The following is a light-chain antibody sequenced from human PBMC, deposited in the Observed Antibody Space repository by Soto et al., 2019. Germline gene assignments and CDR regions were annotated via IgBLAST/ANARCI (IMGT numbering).Light chain of an antibody. CDR2: EVT. J-gene: IGLJ2*01. V-gene: IGLV2-14*03. Sequence: QSALTQPASVSGSPGQSITISCTGTSNDIGAYNYVSWYQQYPGKVPTLIIYEVTFRPSGVSNRFSGSKSGNTASLTISGLQTEDEADYYCGSYASATLIFGGGTQLPVL. CDR1: SNDIGAYNY. CDR3: GSYASATLI.